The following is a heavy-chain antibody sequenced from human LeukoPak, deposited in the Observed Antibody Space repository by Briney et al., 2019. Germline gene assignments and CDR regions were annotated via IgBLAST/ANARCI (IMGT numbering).Heavy chain of an antibody. V-gene: IGHV7-4-1*02. Sequence: ASVKVSCKASGYTFTSYAMNWVRQAPGQGLEWMGWINTNTGNPTYAQGFTGRFVFSLDTSVSTAYLQISSLKAEDTAVYYCARGLSGYGSGLPLVWGYFQHWGQGTLVTVSS. CDR3: ARGLSGYGSGLPLVWGYFQH. J-gene: IGHJ1*01. CDR1: GYTFTSYA. CDR2: INTNTGNP. D-gene: IGHD3-10*01.